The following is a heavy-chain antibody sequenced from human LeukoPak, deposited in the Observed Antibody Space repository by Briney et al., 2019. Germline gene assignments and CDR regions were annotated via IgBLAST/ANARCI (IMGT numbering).Heavy chain of an antibody. V-gene: IGHV1-46*01. CDR3: ARGPSLGTMAFDY. J-gene: IGHJ4*02. D-gene: IGHD3-10*01. Sequence: GASVKVSCKASGYTFTSYYMRWVRQAPGQGLEWMGIINPSVGRTSYAQKFQGRVTMTRDMSTSTVYMELSSLRSEDTAVYYCARGPSLGTMAFDYWGQGTLVTVS. CDR1: GYTFTSYY. CDR2: INPSVGRT.